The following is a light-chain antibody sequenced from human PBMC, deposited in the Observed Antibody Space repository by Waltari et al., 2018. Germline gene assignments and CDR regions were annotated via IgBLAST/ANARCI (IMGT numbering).Light chain of an antibody. V-gene: IGLV2-11*02. CDR1: TSDVGGYNY. CDR3: CSYAGSHTFVV. Sequence: QSALTQPRSVSGSPGQSVTMSCTGTTSDVGGYNYVSWYQQYAGNVPKLMIYDVNKRPSGVPCRVSGSKSGNTASLTISGLQAEDEADYYCCSYAGSHTFVVFGGGTKLTVL. CDR2: DVN. J-gene: IGLJ2*01.